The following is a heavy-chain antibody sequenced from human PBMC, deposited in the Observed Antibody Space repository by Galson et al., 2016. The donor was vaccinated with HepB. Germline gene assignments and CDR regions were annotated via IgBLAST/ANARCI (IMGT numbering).Heavy chain of an antibody. CDR2: IIPLSGTT. D-gene: IGHD3-3*01. CDR3: ASRGSFGMVPGS. V-gene: IGHV1-69*13. J-gene: IGHJ5*02. Sequence: SVKVSCKASGGTFSNDVIVWVRQAPGQGFEWMGGIIPLSGTTNYAQAFQGRVTMAADPSTTTAYLELSSLKSEDTAMYYCASRGSFGMVPGSWDQGTLVTVSS. CDR1: GGTFSNDV.